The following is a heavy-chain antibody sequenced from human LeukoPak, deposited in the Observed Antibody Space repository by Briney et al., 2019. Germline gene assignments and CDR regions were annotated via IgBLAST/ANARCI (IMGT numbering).Heavy chain of an antibody. CDR1: GFTFSSYS. V-gene: IGHV3-48*01. D-gene: IGHD3-22*01. J-gene: IGHJ4*02. CDR2: ISSSSSTI. Sequence: GGSLRLSCAASGFTFSSYSMNWVRQAPGKGLEWVSYISSSSSTIYYADSVKGRFTISRDNAKNSLYLQKNSLRAEDTAVYYCARDMDWYYYGSSANYWGQGTLVTVSS. CDR3: ARDMDWYYYGSSANY.